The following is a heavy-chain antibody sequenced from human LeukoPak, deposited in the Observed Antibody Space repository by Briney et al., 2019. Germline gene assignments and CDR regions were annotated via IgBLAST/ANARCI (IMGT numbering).Heavy chain of an antibody. CDR3: ARGPSGGYYYYYYMDV. CDR1: GFTFSSYS. D-gene: IGHD1-14*01. CDR2: IWYDGSNK. J-gene: IGHJ6*03. Sequence: GGSLRLSCAASGFTFSSYSMNWVRQAPGKGLEWVAVIWYDGSNKYYADSVKGRFTISRDNSKNTLYLQMNSLRAEDTAVYYCARGPSGGYYYYYYMDVWGKGTTVTVSS. V-gene: IGHV3-33*08.